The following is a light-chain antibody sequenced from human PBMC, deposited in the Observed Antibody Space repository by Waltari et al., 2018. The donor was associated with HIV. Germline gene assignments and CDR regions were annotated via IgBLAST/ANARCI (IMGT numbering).Light chain of an antibody. J-gene: IGKJ2*01. CDR3: QQYNNWPRT. V-gene: IGKV3-15*01. Sequence: EIVMTQSPATLSVSPGARAAFSCRASQSVSSNLAWHQQKPGQAPRLLIYGASTRATGIPARFSGSGSGTEFTLTISSLQSEDFAVYYCQQYNNWPRTFGQGTKLEIK. CDR1: QSVSSN. CDR2: GAS.